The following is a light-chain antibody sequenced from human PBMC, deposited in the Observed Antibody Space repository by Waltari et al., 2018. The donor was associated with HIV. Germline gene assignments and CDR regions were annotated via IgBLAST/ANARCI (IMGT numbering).Light chain of an antibody. CDR1: TSDIGGYNY. CDR3: NSYAGSSKSYV. V-gene: IGLV2-8*01. CDR2: DVT. J-gene: IGLJ1*01. Sequence: QSALTQPPSASGSPGQSVTISCTGTTSDIGGYNYFSWYQQHPGEAPRLIIYDVTKRPSGVPDRFSGSKSGNTASLTVSGLQAEDEAEYYCNSYAGSSKSYVFGTGTKVTVL.